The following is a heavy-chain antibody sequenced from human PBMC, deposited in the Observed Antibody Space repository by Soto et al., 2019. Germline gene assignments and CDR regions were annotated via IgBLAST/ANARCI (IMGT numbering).Heavy chain of an antibody. V-gene: IGHV3-9*01. D-gene: IGHD3-22*01. J-gene: IGHJ4*02. Sequence: ESGGGLVQPGRSLRLSCAASGFTFDDYAMHWVRQAPGKGLEWVSGISWNSGSIGYADSVKGRFTISRDNAKNSLYLQMNSLRAEDTALYYCAKDSPYDSSGYGSFDYWGQGTLVTVSS. CDR1: GFTFDDYA. CDR3: AKDSPYDSSGYGSFDY. CDR2: ISWNSGSI.